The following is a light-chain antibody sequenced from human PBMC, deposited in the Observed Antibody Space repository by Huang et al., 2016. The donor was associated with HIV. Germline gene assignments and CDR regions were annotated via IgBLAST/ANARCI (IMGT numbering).Light chain of an antibody. CDR1: QDINNF. V-gene: IGKV1-8*01. CDR2: AAS. Sequence: IRMTQSPSSLSASTGDRVTITCRANQDINNFLAWYQQRPGSVPKLLIYAASTLQRGVPSRFSGNGSGTDFTLTIGCLQSEDVATYYCQQYDIHPLTFGPGTRVDIK. J-gene: IGKJ3*01. CDR3: QQYDIHPLT.